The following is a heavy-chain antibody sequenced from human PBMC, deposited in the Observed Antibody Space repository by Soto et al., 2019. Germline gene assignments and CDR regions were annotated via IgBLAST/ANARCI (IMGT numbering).Heavy chain of an antibody. CDR1: GGSFSGYY. Sequence: PSETLSLTCAVYGGSFSGYYWSWIRQPPGKGLEWIGEINHSGSTNYNPSLKSRVTISVDTSKNQFSLKLSSVTAADTAVYYCAGHGRIAARKYYYYGMDVWRQGTTVTVSS. CDR2: INHSGST. J-gene: IGHJ6*02. V-gene: IGHV4-34*01. D-gene: IGHD6-6*01. CDR3: AGHGRIAARKYYYYGMDV.